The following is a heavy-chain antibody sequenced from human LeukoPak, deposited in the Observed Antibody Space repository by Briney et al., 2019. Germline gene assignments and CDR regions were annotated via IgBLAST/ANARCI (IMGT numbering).Heavy chain of an antibody. CDR2: IYYSGST. J-gene: IGHJ4*02. CDR1: GGSISSGDYY. Sequence: PSETLSLTYTVSGGSISSGDYYWSWIRQPPGKGLEWIGYIYYSGSTYYNPSLKSRVTISVDTSKNQFSLKLSSVTAADTAVYYCARVGGLGSGSYSPPGHWGQGTLVTVSS. CDR3: ARVGGLGSGSYSPPGH. D-gene: IGHD3-10*01. V-gene: IGHV4-30-4*08.